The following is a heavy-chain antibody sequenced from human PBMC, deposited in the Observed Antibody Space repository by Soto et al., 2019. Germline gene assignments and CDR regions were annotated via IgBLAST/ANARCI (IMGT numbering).Heavy chain of an antibody. J-gene: IGHJ4*02. CDR2: ISYDGSNK. V-gene: IGHV3-30*18. CDR3: AKDEATGTGFDY. Sequence: QVQLVESGGGVVQPGRSLRLSCAASGFTFSSYGMHWVRQAPGKGLEWVAVISYDGSNKYYADSVKGRFTISRDNSKNTLYLQMNSLRAEDTAVYYCAKDEATGTGFDYWGQGTLVTVSS. CDR1: GFTFSSYG. D-gene: IGHD1-1*01.